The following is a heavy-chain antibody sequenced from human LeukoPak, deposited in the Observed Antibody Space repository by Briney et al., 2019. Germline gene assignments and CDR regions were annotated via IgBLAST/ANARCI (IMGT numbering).Heavy chain of an antibody. CDR3: ARGPYGSGSQTFDY. Sequence: SETLSLTCTVSGGSISSSSYYWGWIRQPPGKGLEWIGSIYYSGSTNYNPSLKSRVTISVDTSKNQFSLKLSSVTAADTAVYYCARGPYGSGSQTFDYWGQGTLVTVSS. D-gene: IGHD3-10*01. CDR2: IYYSGST. V-gene: IGHV4-39*07. J-gene: IGHJ4*02. CDR1: GGSISSSSYY.